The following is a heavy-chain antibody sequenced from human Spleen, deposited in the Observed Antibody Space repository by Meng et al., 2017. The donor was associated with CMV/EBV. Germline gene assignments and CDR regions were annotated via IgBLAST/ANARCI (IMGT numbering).Heavy chain of an antibody. J-gene: IGHJ2*01. CDR3: ARPRFGDGRRQRIGYWFFDL. CDR2: VYYSGNT. V-gene: IGHV4-39*07. D-gene: IGHD3-3*01. CDR1: GGSVSRNSYY. Sequence: SETLSLTCSVSGGSVSRNSYYWGWIRQPPGKGLEWIGSVYYSGNTFYHPSLKSRVTISVDTSNNQVSLKLSSVTAADTAVYYCARPRFGDGRRQRIGYWFFDLWGRGSLVTVSS.